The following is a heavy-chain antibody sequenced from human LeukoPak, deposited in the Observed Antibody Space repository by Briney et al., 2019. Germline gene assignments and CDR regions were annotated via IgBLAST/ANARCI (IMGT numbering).Heavy chain of an antibody. D-gene: IGHD3-22*01. CDR3: ARGPYYYDSSGVYFDL. Sequence: ASVKVSCKASGYTFTSYGISWVRQAPGQGLEWMGWISAYNGNTNYAQKLQGRVTMTTDTSTSTAYMELRSLRSDDTAVYYCARGPYYYDSSGVYFDLWGRGTLVTVSS. V-gene: IGHV1-18*01. CDR1: GYTFTSYG. CDR2: ISAYNGNT. J-gene: IGHJ2*01.